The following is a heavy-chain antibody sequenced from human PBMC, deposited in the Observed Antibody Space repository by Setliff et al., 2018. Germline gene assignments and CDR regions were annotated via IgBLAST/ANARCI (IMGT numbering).Heavy chain of an antibody. CDR1: AFTFKNYW. Sequence: GGSLRLSCAASAFTFKNYWMSWVRQAPGKGLEWVANIKGDGSEKFYLDSVKGRFTISRDNAKNSLYLQMGSLRPEDMAVYYCATWTGKYHDYWGQGTLVTVSS. D-gene: IGHD2-2*01. CDR2: IKGDGSEK. V-gene: IGHV3-7*01. J-gene: IGHJ4*02. CDR3: ATWTGKYHDY.